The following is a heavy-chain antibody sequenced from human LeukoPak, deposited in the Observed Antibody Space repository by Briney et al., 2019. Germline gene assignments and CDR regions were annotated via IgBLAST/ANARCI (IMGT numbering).Heavy chain of an antibody. D-gene: IGHD4-23*01. CDR2: INPSSGGT. V-gene: IGHV1-2*02. Sequence: ASVKVSCKASGYTFTGYYMHWVRQAPGQGLEWMGWINPSSGGTNYAQKFQGRVTMTRDTSISTAYMELSRLRSDDTAVYYCARDDGNTGVDYWGQGTLVTVSS. J-gene: IGHJ4*02. CDR1: GYTFTGYY. CDR3: ARDDGNTGVDY.